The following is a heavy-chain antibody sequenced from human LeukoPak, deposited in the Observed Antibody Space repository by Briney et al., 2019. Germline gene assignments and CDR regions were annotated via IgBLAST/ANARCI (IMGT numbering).Heavy chain of an antibody. CDR3: ARDAVDTANAV. CDR2: INSDGSIT. J-gene: IGHJ6*02. D-gene: IGHD5-18*01. Sequence: GSLRLSCAASGFTFTTYWMHWVRQAPGKGLVWVSHINSDGSITSYADSVKGRFTISRDNAKNTLYLQMNSLRAEDTAAYYCARDAVDTANAVWGQGTTVTVSS. V-gene: IGHV3-74*01. CDR1: GFTFTTYW.